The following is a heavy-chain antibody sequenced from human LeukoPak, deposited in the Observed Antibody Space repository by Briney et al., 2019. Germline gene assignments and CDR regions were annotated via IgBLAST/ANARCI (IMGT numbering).Heavy chain of an antibody. J-gene: IGHJ2*01. CDR1: GYTFTGYY. Sequence: GASVKVSCKASGYTFTGYYMHWVRQAPGQGLEWMGWINPNSGGTNYAQKFQGRVTMTRDTSISTAYMELSRLRSDDTAVYYCARTQFITMIDPPSWYFDLWGRGTLVTVSS. CDR2: INPNSGGT. D-gene: IGHD3-22*01. CDR3: ARTQFITMIDPPSWYFDL. V-gene: IGHV1-2*02.